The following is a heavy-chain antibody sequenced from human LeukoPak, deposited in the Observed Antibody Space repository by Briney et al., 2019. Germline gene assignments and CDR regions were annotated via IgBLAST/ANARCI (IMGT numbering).Heavy chain of an antibody. CDR2: ISSSSSYI. CDR1: GFTFSNYS. Sequence: GGSLRLSCAASGFTFSNYSMNWVRQAPGKGLEWVSSISSSSSYIFYADSVKGRFTISRDNSKNTLYLQMNSLRAEDTAVYYCARGSEVVAAANNWFDPWGQGTLVTVSS. J-gene: IGHJ5*02. D-gene: IGHD2-2*01. CDR3: ARGSEVVAAANNWFDP. V-gene: IGHV3-21*01.